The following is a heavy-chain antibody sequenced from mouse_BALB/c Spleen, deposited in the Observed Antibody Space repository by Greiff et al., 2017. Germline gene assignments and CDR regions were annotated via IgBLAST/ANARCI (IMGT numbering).Heavy chain of an antibody. D-gene: IGHD2-1*01. CDR1: GFTFSSFG. Sequence: DVHLVESGGGLVQPGGSRKLSCAASGFTFSSFGMHWVRQAPEKGLEWVAYISSGSSTIYYADTVKGRFTISRDNPKNTLFLQMTSLRSEDTAMYYCARGNYVDYWGQGTSVTVSS. CDR2: ISSGSSTI. CDR3: ARGNYVDY. J-gene: IGHJ4*01. V-gene: IGHV5-17*02.